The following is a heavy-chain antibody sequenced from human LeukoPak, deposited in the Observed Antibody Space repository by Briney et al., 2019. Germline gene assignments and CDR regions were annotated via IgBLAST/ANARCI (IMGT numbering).Heavy chain of an antibody. V-gene: IGHV4-59*12. J-gene: IGHJ4*02. CDR2: IYYSGST. Sequence: PSETLSLTCTVSGGSISSYYWSWIRQPPGKGLEWIGYIYYSGSTNYNPSLKSRVTISVDTSKNQFSLKLSSATAADTAVYYCAREGSSGSNIDYWGQGTLVTVSS. CDR3: AREGSSGSNIDY. CDR1: GGSISSYY. D-gene: IGHD1-26*01.